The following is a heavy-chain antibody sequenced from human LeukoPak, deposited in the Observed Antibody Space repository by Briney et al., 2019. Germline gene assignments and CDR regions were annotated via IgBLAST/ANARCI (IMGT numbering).Heavy chain of an antibody. CDR2: INHSGST. V-gene: IGHV4-34*01. D-gene: IGHD3-3*01. CDR3: ARGPGLRFLEWLLHRYFDY. CDR1: GGSFSGYY. Sequence: SETLSLTCAVYGGSFSGYYWSWIRQPPGKGLEWIGEINHSGSTNYNPSLKSRVTISVDTSMNQFSLKLSSVTAADTAVYYCARGPGLRFLEWLLHRYFDYWGQGTLVTVSS. J-gene: IGHJ4*02.